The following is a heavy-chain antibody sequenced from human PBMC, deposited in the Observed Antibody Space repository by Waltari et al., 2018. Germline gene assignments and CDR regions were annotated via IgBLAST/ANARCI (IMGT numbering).Heavy chain of an antibody. J-gene: IGHJ6*02. V-gene: IGHV4-31*01. CDR2: IYYSGST. D-gene: IGHD5-18*01. CDR1: GGSISSGGYY. CDR3: ARGRDTATYGMDV. Sequence: QVQLQESGPGLVKPSQTLSLTCTVSGGSISSGGYYWSWIRQHPGKGLEWIGYIYYSGSTYYNRALKSLVTISVDTSKNQFSLKLSSVTAADTAVYYCARGRDTATYGMDVWGQGTTVTVSS.